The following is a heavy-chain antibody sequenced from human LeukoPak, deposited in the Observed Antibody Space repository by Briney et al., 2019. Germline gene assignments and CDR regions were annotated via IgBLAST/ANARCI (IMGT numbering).Heavy chain of an antibody. CDR2: INPNSGGT. J-gene: IGHJ4*02. CDR3: AREKVYYDSSGPGY. CDR1: GYTFTGYY. D-gene: IGHD3-22*01. Sequence: ASVKVSCKASGYTFTGYYMHWVRQAPGQGLEWMGWINPNSGGTNYAQKFQGRVTMTRDTSISTAYMELSRLRSDDTAVYYCAREKVYYDSSGPGYWGQGTLLTVSS. V-gene: IGHV1-2*02.